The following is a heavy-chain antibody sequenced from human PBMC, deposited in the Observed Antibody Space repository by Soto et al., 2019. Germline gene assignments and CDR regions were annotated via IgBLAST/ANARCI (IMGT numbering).Heavy chain of an antibody. D-gene: IGHD1-20*01. Sequence: PGGSLRLFCAGSGFTFRSSALAWFRQAPGKGLEWVSAISANSGSTYYADSVKGRFTISRDNSENTLSIQMNSLRAEDTAVYDCAKDPAHALITKEIFNTWGQGTLVTVSS. CDR3: AKDPAHALITKEIFNT. V-gene: IGHV3-23*01. CDR2: ISANSGST. J-gene: IGHJ5*02. CDR1: GFTFRSSA.